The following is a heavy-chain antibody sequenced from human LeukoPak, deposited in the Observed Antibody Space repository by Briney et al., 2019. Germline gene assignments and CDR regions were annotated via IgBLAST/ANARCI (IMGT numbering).Heavy chain of an antibody. CDR2: ISWNSGSI. D-gene: IGHD1-26*01. Sequence: GGSLRLSCAASGFTFDDYAMHWVRQAPGKGLEWVSGISWNSGSIGYADSVKGRFTISRDNAKNSLYLQMNSLRAEDTALYYCAKGQWELHLGVFDYWGQGTLVTVSS. V-gene: IGHV3-9*01. CDR3: AKGQWELHLGVFDY. CDR1: GFTFDDYA. J-gene: IGHJ4*02.